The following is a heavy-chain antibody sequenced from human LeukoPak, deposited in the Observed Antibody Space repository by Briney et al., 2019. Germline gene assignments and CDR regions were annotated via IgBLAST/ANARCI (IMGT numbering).Heavy chain of an antibody. CDR1: GFTFSSYAMH. V-gene: IGHV2-70*04. CDR3: ARGIVAPTYYYTMDV. D-gene: IGHD1-26*01. CDR2: IDWADDK. J-gene: IGHJ6*02. Sequence: LRLSCAASGFTFSSYAMHWIRQPPGKAPEWLARIDWADDKDYSTSLRTRLTTSKDTTENQVVLTMTNMDPVDTGTYYCARGIVAPTYYYTMDVWGPGTTVTVSS.